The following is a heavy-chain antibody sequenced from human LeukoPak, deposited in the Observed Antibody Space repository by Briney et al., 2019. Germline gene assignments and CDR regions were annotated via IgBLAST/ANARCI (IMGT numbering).Heavy chain of an antibody. CDR1: GFTVSSNY. D-gene: IGHD3-3*01. CDR3: ARGLASITIFGVVISHFDY. Sequence: PGGSLRLSCAASGFTVSSNYMSWVRQAPGKGLEWVSVIYSGGSTYYADSVKGRFTISRDNAKNSLYLQMNSLRAEDTAVYYCARGLASITIFGVVISHFDYWGQGTLVTVSS. V-gene: IGHV3-53*01. CDR2: IYSGGST. J-gene: IGHJ4*02.